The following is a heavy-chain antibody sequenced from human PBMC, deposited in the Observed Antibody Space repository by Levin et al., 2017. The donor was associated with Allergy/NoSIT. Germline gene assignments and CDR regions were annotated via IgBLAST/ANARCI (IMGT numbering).Heavy chain of an antibody. CDR3: ARDLLYCTDGVCFHYDYGMDV. D-gene: IGHD2-8*01. CDR2: INSDGKST. CDR1: GFTFSRYW. V-gene: IGHV3-74*01. J-gene: IGHJ6*02. Sequence: QPGGSLRLSCAASGFTFSRYWMHWVRQAPGKGLVWVSDINSDGKSTNYADSVKGRFTISRDNAKNTLYLQMNSLRAEDTAVYNCARDLLYCTDGVCFHYDYGMDVWGQGTTVTVSS.